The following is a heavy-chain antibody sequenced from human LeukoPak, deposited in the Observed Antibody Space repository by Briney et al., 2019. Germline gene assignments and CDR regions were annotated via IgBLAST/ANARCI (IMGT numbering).Heavy chain of an antibody. CDR1: DGSINTYY. J-gene: IGHJ4*02. Sequence: SETLSLTCTVSDGSINTYYWSWIRQPPGKELEWIGYIYYSGSTYYNPSLKSRVTISVDTSKNQFSLKLSSVTAADTAVYYCARASGSWQFYYFDYWGQGTLVTVSS. V-gene: IGHV4-59*08. D-gene: IGHD6-13*01. CDR2: IYYSGST. CDR3: ARASGSWQFYYFDY.